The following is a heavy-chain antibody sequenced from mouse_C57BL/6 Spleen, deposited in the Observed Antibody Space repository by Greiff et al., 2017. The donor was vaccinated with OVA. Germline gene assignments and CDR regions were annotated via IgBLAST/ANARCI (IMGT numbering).Heavy chain of an antibody. V-gene: IGHV5-9-1*02. CDR3: TRGGDYYDYDFFAY. Sequence: EVKLVESGEGLVKPGGSLKLSCAASGFTFSSYAMSWVRQTPEKRLEWVAYISSGGDYIYYADTVKGRFTISRDNARNTLYLQMSSLKSEDTAMYYCTRGGDYYDYDFFAYWGQGTLVTVSA. CDR2: ISSGGDYI. D-gene: IGHD2-4*01. J-gene: IGHJ3*01. CDR1: GFTFSSYA.